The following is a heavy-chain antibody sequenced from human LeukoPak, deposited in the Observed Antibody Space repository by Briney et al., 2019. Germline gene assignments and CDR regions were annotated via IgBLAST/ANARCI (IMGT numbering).Heavy chain of an antibody. Sequence: SGTLSLTCAVYGGSFSGYYWSWIRQPPGKGLEWIGEINHSGSTNYNPSLKSRVTISVDTSKNQFSLKLSSVTAADTAVYYCARVSSSWTPEAFDIWGQGTMVTVSS. CDR3: ARVSSSWTPEAFDI. CDR1: GGSFSGYY. V-gene: IGHV4-34*01. CDR2: INHSGST. J-gene: IGHJ3*02. D-gene: IGHD6-13*01.